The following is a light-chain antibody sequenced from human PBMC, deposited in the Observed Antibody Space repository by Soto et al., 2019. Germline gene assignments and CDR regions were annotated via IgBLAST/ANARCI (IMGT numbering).Light chain of an antibody. CDR3: SSYTSSSTLV. Sequence: QSALTQPASVSGSPGQSITISCTGTSRDVGGYNYVSWYQQHPGKAPKLIIYDVSNRPSGVSNRFSGSKSGNTASLTISGFQAEDEADYYCSSYTSSSTLVFGGATKLTVL. CDR2: DVS. CDR1: SRDVGGYNY. J-gene: IGLJ2*01. V-gene: IGLV2-14*03.